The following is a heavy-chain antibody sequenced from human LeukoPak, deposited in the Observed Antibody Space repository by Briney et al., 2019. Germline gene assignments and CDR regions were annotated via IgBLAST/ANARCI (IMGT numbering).Heavy chain of an antibody. CDR3: ASYCSSTSCPEADAFDI. D-gene: IGHD2-2*01. Sequence: GGSLRLSCAASGFTFSNYGMHWARQAPGKGLEWVAVIWYDGSNKYYADSVKGRFTISRDNSKNTLYLQMSSLRAEDTAVYYCASYCSSTSCPEADAFDIWGQGTMVTVSS. CDR2: IWYDGSNK. J-gene: IGHJ3*02. V-gene: IGHV3-33*01. CDR1: GFTFSNYG.